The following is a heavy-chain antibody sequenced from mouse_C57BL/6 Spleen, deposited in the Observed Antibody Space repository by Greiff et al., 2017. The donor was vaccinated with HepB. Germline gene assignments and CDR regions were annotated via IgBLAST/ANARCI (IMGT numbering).Heavy chain of an antibody. Sequence: QVQLKESGAELVKPGASVKLSCKASGYTFTSYWMHWVKQRPGQGLEWIGMIHPNSGSTNYNEKFKSKATLTVDKSSSTAYMQLSSLTSEDSAVYYCASTGTGAMDYWGQGTSVTVSS. CDR2: IHPNSGST. V-gene: IGHV1-64*01. J-gene: IGHJ4*01. CDR1: GYTFTSYW. D-gene: IGHD4-1*02. CDR3: ASTGTGAMDY.